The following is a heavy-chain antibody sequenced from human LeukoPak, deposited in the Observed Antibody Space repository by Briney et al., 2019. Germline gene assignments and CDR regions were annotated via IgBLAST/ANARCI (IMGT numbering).Heavy chain of an antibody. CDR2: INPNSGGT. CDR1: GYTFTGYY. D-gene: IGHD5-12*01. V-gene: IGHV1-2*02. Sequence: ASVKVSCRASGYTFTGYYMHWVRQAPGQGLEWMGWINPNSGGTNYAQKFQGRVTMTRDTSISTAYMELSRLRSDDTAVYYCARGTLRSYWFDPWGQGTLVTVSS. CDR3: ARGTLRSYWFDP. J-gene: IGHJ5*02.